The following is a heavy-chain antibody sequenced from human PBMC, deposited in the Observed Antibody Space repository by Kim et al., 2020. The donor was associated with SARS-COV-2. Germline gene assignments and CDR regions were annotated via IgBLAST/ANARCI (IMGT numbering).Heavy chain of an antibody. V-gene: IGHV4-39*01. D-gene: IGHD3-9*01. Sequence: SETLSLTCTVSGGSISSSSYYWGWIRQPPGKGLEWIGSIYYSGSTYYNPSLKSRVTISVDTSKNQFSLKLSSVTAADTAVYYCARHPHRDYDILTGYYRRFHFDYWGQGTLVTVSS. CDR3: ARHPHRDYDILTGYYRRFHFDY. CDR1: GGSISSSSYY. J-gene: IGHJ4*02. CDR2: IYYSGST.